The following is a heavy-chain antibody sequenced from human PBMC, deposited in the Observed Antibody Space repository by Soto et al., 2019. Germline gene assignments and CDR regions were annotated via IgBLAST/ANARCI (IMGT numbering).Heavy chain of an antibody. CDR1: GFSLSNARMG. V-gene: IGHV2-26*01. D-gene: IGHD2-2*01. Sequence: QVTLKESGPVLVKPTETLTLTCTVSGFSLSNARMGVSWIRQPPGKALEWLAHIFSNDEKSYSTSLKSRLPISKDTSKSQVVLTMTNMDPVDTATYYCARVVVVPAATGYYYYGMDVWGQGTTVTVSS. CDR2: IFSNDEK. CDR3: ARVVVVPAATGYYYYGMDV. J-gene: IGHJ6*02.